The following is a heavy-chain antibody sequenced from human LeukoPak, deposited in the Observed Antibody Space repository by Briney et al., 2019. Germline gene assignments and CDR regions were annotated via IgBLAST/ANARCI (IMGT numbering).Heavy chain of an antibody. V-gene: IGHV3-30*04. CDR1: GFTFSSYA. CDR2: ISYDGSNK. CDR3: AREGSVVVTAIPTDY. Sequence: GGSLRLSCAASGFTFSSYAMHWVRQAPGKGPEWVAVISYDGSNKYYADSVKGRFTISRDNSKNTLYLQMNSLRAEDTAVYYCAREGSVVVTAIPTDYWGQGTLVTVSS. J-gene: IGHJ4*02. D-gene: IGHD2-21*02.